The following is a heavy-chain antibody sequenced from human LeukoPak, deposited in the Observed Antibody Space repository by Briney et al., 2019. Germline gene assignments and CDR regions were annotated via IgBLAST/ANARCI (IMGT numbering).Heavy chain of an antibody. Sequence: SETLSLTCTVSGGSISSSSYYWGWIRQPPGKGLEWIGSIYYSGSTYYNPPLKSRVTISVDTFKNQFSLKLSSVTAADTAVYYCEQQGRFGVVITFDYWGQGTLVTVSS. CDR3: EQQGRFGVVITFDY. CDR1: GGSISSSSYY. V-gene: IGHV4-39*01. D-gene: IGHD3-3*01. J-gene: IGHJ4*02. CDR2: IYYSGST.